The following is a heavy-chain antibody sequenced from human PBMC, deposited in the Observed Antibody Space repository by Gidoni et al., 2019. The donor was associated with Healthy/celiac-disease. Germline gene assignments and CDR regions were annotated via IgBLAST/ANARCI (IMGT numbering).Heavy chain of an antibody. D-gene: IGHD6-19*01. CDR2: INAGNGNT. Sequence: QVQLVQSGAEVKKPGASVNVSCKASGYPFTSYAMHWVRQAPGHTLEWMGWINAGNGNTKYSQKLQGRVHITRDTSASTAYMELSSLRSEDTAVYYCARDLGPYSSGWSGGPKDGMDVWGQGTTVTVSS. V-gene: IGHV1-3*01. J-gene: IGHJ6*02. CDR3: ARDLGPYSSGWSGGPKDGMDV. CDR1: GYPFTSYA.